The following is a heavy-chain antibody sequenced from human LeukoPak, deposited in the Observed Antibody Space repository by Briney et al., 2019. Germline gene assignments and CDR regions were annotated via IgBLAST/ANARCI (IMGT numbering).Heavy chain of an antibody. V-gene: IGHV1-18*01. Sequence: ASLKVSCKASGYTFTSYGISWGRQAPGQGLVWMVCIRAINVTTYSAQKLQGRVTMTTDTSTSTAYMELRGLRSDDTAVYYCARGGARCSSTSCYFLGYYYYGMDVWGQGTTVTVCS. CDR3: ARGGARCSSTSCYFLGYYYYGMDV. J-gene: IGHJ6*02. CDR1: GYTFTSYG. D-gene: IGHD2-2*01. CDR2: IRAINVTT.